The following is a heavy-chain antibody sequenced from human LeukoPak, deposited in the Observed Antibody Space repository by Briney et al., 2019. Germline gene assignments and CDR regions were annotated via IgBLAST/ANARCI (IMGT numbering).Heavy chain of an antibody. J-gene: IGHJ4*02. Sequence: GGSLRLSCAASGFIFSTYAMYWVRQAPGKGLEWVANIHRDGSGKFYVGSVQGRFTISRDNAKNSLFLQMNSLRAEDTAVYYCARIYSGSYSDYWGQGTLVTVSS. D-gene: IGHD1-26*01. V-gene: IGHV3-7*05. CDR2: IHRDGSGK. CDR1: GFIFSTYA. CDR3: ARIYSGSYSDY.